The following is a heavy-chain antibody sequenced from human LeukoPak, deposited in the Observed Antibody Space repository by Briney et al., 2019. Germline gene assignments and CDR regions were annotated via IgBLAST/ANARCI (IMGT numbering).Heavy chain of an antibody. D-gene: IGHD5-24*01. CDR1: GFTFSSYG. V-gene: IGHV3-30*02. CDR3: AKRSGKMAAGNFDY. J-gene: IGHJ4*02. CDR2: IRYDGSNK. Sequence: PGGSLRLSCAASGFTFSSYGMHWVRQAPGKGLEWVAFIRYDGSNKYYADSVKGRFTIPRDNSKNTLYLQMNSLRAEDTAVYYCAKRSGKMAAGNFDYWGQGTLVTVSS.